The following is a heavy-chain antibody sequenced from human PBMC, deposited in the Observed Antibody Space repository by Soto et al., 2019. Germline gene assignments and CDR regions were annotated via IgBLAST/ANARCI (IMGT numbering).Heavy chain of an antibody. CDR2: ISGSGGST. CDR3: TTDRYYDLWSGYYILFDY. Sequence: PGGSLRLSCAASGFTFSSYAMSWVRQAPGKGLEWVSAISGSGGSTYYADSVKGRFTISRDNSKNTLYLQMNSLRAEDTAVYYCTTDRYYDLWSGYYILFDYWGQGTLVTVSS. D-gene: IGHD3-3*01. V-gene: IGHV3-23*01. CDR1: GFTFSSYA. J-gene: IGHJ4*02.